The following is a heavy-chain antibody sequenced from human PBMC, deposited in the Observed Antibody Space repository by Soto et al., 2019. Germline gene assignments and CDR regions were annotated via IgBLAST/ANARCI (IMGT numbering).Heavy chain of an antibody. CDR2: IYYSGST. CDR3: ARGGVGFGSGSYENWFDP. CDR1: GGSISSGGYY. J-gene: IGHJ5*02. D-gene: IGHD3-10*01. V-gene: IGHV4-31*03. Sequence: SETLSLTCTVSGGSISSGGYYWSWIRQHPGKGLEWIGYIYYSGSTYYNPSLKSRVTISVDTSKNQFSLKLSSVTAADTAVYYCARGGVGFGSGSYENWFDPWGQGTLVTVSS.